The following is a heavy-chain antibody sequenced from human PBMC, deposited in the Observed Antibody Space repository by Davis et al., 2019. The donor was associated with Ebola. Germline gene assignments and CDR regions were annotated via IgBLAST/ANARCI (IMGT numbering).Heavy chain of an antibody. J-gene: IGHJ5*02. D-gene: IGHD2-15*01. V-gene: IGHV1-2*04. CDR1: GYTFTGYY. CDR3: ARERLGYCSGGSCHDP. Sequence: ASVPVSCKASGYTFTGYYLHWVRQAPGQGLEWMGWINPNSGGTNYAPKFQGWVTMTRDTSISTAYMELIRLRSDDTAVYYCARERLGYCSGGSCHDPWGQGTLVTVSS. CDR2: INPNSGGT.